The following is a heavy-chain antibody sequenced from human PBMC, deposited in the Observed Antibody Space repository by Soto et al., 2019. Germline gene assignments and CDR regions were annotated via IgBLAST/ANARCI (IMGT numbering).Heavy chain of an antibody. V-gene: IGHV3-48*02. J-gene: IGHJ4*02. CDR1: GFTFSSYS. Sequence: XXSLRLSFAASGFTFSSYSMYWVPQAPGKGLEWVSYISSSSTIYYADSVKGRFTISRDNAKNSLYLQMNSLRDEDTAVYYCARALYYYDTPYWYYWGQGTLVTVSS. D-gene: IGHD3-22*01. CDR3: ARALYYYDTPYWYY. CDR2: ISSSSTI.